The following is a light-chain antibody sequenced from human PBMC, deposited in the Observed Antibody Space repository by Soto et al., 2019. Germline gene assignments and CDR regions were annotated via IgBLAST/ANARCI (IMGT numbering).Light chain of an antibody. CDR2: DAS. V-gene: IGKV1-27*01. CDR1: RDIGNS. J-gene: IGKJ4*01. CDR3: QNYHTAPLT. Sequence: LQMTQSPPSLSASIGDRVTVTCRASRDIGNSLAWYQQRPGESPRLLIYDASTLQSGVPARFRGSGSRTDFTLAISSLRPEDVATYYCQNYHTAPLTFGRGTKVEVK.